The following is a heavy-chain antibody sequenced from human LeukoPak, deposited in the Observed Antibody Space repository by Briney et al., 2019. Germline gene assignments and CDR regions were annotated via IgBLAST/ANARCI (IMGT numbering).Heavy chain of an antibody. CDR2: IYYSGST. CDR3: AKDQADCRSASCYERGFDY. Sequence: SETLSLTCTVSGGSISSSSYYWGWIRQPPGKGLEWIGYIYYSGSTNYNPSLKSRVTISVDTSKNQFSLKLSSVTAADTAVYYCAKDQADCRSASCYERGFDYWGQETLVTVSS. J-gene: IGHJ4*02. D-gene: IGHD2-2*01. CDR1: GGSISSSSYY. V-gene: IGHV4-61*01.